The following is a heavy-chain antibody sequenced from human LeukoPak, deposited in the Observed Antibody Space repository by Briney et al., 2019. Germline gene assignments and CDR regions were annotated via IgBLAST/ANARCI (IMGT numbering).Heavy chain of an antibody. J-gene: IGHJ3*02. CDR2: IYYSGRT. CDR3: ARDPPGHVAFDI. V-gene: IGHV4-59*01. Sequence: PSETLSVTCTVSGGSISTYYWNWIRQPPGKRLEWIGYIYYSGRTNYNPSLKSRVTISVDTSKNQFSLKLTSVTAADTAVYYCARDPPGHVAFDIWGQGTMVTVSS. CDR1: GGSISTYY.